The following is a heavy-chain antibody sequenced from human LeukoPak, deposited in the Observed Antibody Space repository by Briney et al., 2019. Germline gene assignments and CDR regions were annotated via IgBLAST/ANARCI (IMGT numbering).Heavy chain of an antibody. CDR1: GFTFSTYA. Sequence: GGSLRLSCSASGFTFSTYAMHWVRQAPGKGLEYVSAIGHNGDSTYYADSVKGRFTISRDNSKNTLYPQMSSLRPEDTAVYYCVKDREMGSGWAYFQHWGQGTLVTVSS. CDR2: IGHNGDST. V-gene: IGHV3-64D*06. J-gene: IGHJ1*01. D-gene: IGHD6-19*01. CDR3: VKDREMGSGWAYFQH.